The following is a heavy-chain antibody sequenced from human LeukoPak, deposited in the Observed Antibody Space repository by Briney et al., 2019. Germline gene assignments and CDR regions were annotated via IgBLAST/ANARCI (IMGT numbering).Heavy chain of an antibody. CDR2: ISSSSSYI. V-gene: IGHV3-21*01. D-gene: IGHD6-13*01. J-gene: IGHJ6*03. CDR1: GFTFSSYS. CDR3: ASTNSSSWYLSGPYMDV. Sequence: PGGSLRLSCAASGFTFSSYSMNWVRHAPGKGLEWVSSISSSSSYIYYADSVKGRFNISRDNAKNSLYLQMNSLRTEDTAVYYCASTNSSSWYLSGPYMDVWGKGTTVTVSS.